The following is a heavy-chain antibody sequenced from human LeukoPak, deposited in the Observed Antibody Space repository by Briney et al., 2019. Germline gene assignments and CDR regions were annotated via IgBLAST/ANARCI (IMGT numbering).Heavy chain of an antibody. CDR1: GFTFSSYA. V-gene: IGHV3-64*01. D-gene: IGHD1-1*01. J-gene: IGHJ6*03. Sequence: GGSLRLSCAVSGFTFSSYAMHWVRQAPGKGLEYVSAISSNGGSTYYANYVKGRFTISRDNSKNTLYLQMGSLRAEDMAVYYCARDGERRLEPPTYYYYYYYMDVWGKGTTVTVSS. CDR2: ISSNGGST. CDR3: ARDGERRLEPPTYYYYYYYMDV.